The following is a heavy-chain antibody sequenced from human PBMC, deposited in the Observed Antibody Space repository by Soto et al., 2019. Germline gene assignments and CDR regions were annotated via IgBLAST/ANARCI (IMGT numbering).Heavy chain of an antibody. CDR3: AKDIGYSSPYYGMDV. Sequence: EVQLVESGGGLVQPGRSLRLSCAASGFTFDDYAIHWVRQAPGTGLEWVSGISWNSGIIGYADSVKGRFTIYRDNAKNSLYLQMNSLRAEDTALYYCAKDIGYSSPYYGMDVWGQGTTVTVSS. CDR1: GFTFDDYA. CDR2: ISWNSGII. D-gene: IGHD4-4*01. V-gene: IGHV3-9*01. J-gene: IGHJ6*02.